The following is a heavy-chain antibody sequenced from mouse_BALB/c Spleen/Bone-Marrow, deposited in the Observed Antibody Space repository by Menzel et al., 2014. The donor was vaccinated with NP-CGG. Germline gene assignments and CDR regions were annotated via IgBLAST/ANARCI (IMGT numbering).Heavy chain of an antibody. CDR2: ISSGSRTI. D-gene: IGHD2-4*01. V-gene: IGHV5-17*02. Sequence: EVHLVESGGGLVQPGGSRKLSCAASGFTFSSFGMHWVRQAPEKGLEWVAYISSGSRTIYYADTVKGRFTISGDNPKNTLFLQMTSLRSEDTAMYYCARNYDFWFGYWGQGTLVTVSA. CDR3: ARNYDFWFGY. CDR1: GFTFSSFG. J-gene: IGHJ3*01.